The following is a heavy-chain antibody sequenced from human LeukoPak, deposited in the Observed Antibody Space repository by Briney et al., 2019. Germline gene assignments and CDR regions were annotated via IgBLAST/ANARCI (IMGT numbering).Heavy chain of an antibody. V-gene: IGHV3-7*03. J-gene: IGHJ4*02. Sequence: GGSLRLSCAASGFMFSSNWMSWVRLAPGKGLEWVANIKEDGTETCYVDSAKGRFTISRDNAKNSLYLQMNSLRVEDTAVYYCAKEGRSLQTYWGQGTLVTVSS. CDR2: IKEDGTET. CDR1: GFMFSSNW. CDR3: AKEGRSLQTY. D-gene: IGHD5-24*01.